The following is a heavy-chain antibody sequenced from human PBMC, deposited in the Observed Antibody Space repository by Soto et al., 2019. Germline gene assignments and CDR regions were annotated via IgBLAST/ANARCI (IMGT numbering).Heavy chain of an antibody. D-gene: IGHD3-22*01. J-gene: IGHJ5*02. CDR2: IRSKANSYAT. Sequence: PGVSLRLSCAASGFTFSGSAMHWVRQASGKGLEWVGRIRSKANSYATAYAASVKGRFTISRDDSKNTAYLQMNSLKTEDTAVYYWTRHPRRMDYDSSGYQFDPWGQGTLVTVSS. CDR3: TRHPRRMDYDSSGYQFDP. V-gene: IGHV3-73*01. CDR1: GFTFSGSA.